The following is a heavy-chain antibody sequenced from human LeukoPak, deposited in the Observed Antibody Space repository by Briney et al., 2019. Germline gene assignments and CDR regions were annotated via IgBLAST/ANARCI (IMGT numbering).Heavy chain of an antibody. CDR3: ARLGGSTYYSRREDRYYYCGMDV. CDR2: IWHDGSNQ. Sequence: GRSLRHSRAATVFTLSSYGMHRVREDPGKGMEWVAVIWHDGSNQYYADSVKGRFTISRDNSKNPLCLQMNSLRAEDTAVYYCARLGGSTYYSRREDRYYYCGMDVGGKGTTVTV. J-gene: IGHJ6*04. V-gene: IGHV3-33*01. D-gene: IGHD3-10*01. CDR1: VFTLSSYG.